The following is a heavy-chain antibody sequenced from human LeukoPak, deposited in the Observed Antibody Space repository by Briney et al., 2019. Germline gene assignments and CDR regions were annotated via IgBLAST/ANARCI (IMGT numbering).Heavy chain of an antibody. V-gene: IGHV1-24*01. J-gene: IGHJ6*02. CDR2: FDPEDGET. CDR3: ATAVYSGYPTNYYGMDV. D-gene: IGHD5-12*01. Sequence: ASVKVSCKVSGYTLTELSMHWVRQAPGKGLEWMGGFDPEDGETIYAQKFQGRVTMTEDTSTDTAYMELSSLRSEDTAVYYCATAVYSGYPTNYYGMDVWRQGTTVTVSS. CDR1: GYTLTELS.